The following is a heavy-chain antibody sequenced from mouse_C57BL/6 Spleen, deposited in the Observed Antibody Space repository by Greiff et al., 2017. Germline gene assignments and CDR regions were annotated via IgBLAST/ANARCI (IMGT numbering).Heavy chain of an antibody. D-gene: IGHD2-5*01. CDR3: ARDPTIVTTCAMDY. Sequence: QVHVKQSGPGLVQPSQSLSITCTVSGFSLTSYGVHWVRQSPGKGLEWLGVIWSGGSTDYNAAFISRLSISKDNSKSQVFFKMNSLQADDTAIYYCARDPTIVTTCAMDYWGQGTSVTVSS. V-gene: IGHV2-2*01. CDR1: GFSLTSYG. J-gene: IGHJ4*01. CDR2: IWSGGST.